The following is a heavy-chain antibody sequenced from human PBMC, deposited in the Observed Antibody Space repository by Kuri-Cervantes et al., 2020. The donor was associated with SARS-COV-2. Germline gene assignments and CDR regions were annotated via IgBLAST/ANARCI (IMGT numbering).Heavy chain of an antibody. J-gene: IGHJ4*01. Sequence: KVSCKASGYTFTGYYMHWVRQAPGQGLEWMGIIFPYDSDTTYSPSFQGQVTTSADKSISTTYLHWRSLKASDTAMYYCARRIAVAGTSGARFDYWGQGTLVTVSS. CDR2: IFPYDSDT. CDR3: ARRIAVAGTSGARFDY. D-gene: IGHD6-19*01. V-gene: IGHV5-51*01. CDR1: GYTFTGYY.